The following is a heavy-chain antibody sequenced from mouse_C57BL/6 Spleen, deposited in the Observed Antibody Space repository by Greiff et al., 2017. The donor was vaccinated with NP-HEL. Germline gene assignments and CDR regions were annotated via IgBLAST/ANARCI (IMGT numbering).Heavy chain of an antibody. Sequence: EVMLVESGGGLVQPGGSLSLSCAASGFTFTDYYMSWVRQPPGKALEWLGFIRNNANGFTTEYSASVQGRFTISRDNSQIILYLQMNALRAEDRATYYCARHTGEYWGQGTSVTVSS. CDR2: IRNNANGFTT. CDR3: ARHTGEY. J-gene: IGHJ4*01. V-gene: IGHV7-3*01. CDR1: GFTFTDYY.